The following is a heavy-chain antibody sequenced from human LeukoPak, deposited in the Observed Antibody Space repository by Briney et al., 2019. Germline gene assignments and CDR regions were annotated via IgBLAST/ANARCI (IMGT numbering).Heavy chain of an antibody. D-gene: IGHD2-8*01. CDR3: ARVYCTNGVCYAPFEY. CDR2: ISAYNGNT. Sequence: ASVKVSCKASGYTFTSYGISWVRQAPGQGLEWMGWISAYNGNTNYAQKLQGRATMTTDTSTSTAYMELRSLRSDDTAVYYCARVYCTNGVCYAPFEYWGQGTLVTVSS. J-gene: IGHJ4*02. V-gene: IGHV1-18*01. CDR1: GYTFTSYG.